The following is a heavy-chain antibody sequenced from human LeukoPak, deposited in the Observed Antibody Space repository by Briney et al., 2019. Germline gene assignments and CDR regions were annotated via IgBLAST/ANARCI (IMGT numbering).Heavy chain of an antibody. CDR1: GYTFTGYY. CDR2: INPNSGGT. CDR3: ATTRRYYYDSSGPDAFDL. J-gene: IGHJ3*01. D-gene: IGHD3-22*01. Sequence: APVKVSCKASGYTFTGYYIHWVRQAPGQGLEWMGWINPNSGGTNYAQNFQGSITMTRDTSISTAYMELSRLRSDDTAVYYCATTRRYYYDSSGPDAFDLWGQGTMVTVSS. V-gene: IGHV1-2*02.